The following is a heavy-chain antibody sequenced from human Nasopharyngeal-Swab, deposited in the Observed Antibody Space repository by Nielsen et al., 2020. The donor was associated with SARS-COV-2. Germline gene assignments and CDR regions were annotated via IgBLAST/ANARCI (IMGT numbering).Heavy chain of an antibody. J-gene: IGHJ2*01. CDR3: ARRLRNYWYFDL. Sequence: SETLSLTCTVSGGSISSYYWNWIRQPPGKGLEWIGDISYSGSTNYNPSLKSRVTLSLDTSKNQFSLKLSSVTAADTAVHYCARRLRNYWYFDLWGRGTLVTVSS. CDR1: GGSISSYY. D-gene: IGHD4-17*01. V-gene: IGHV4-59*01. CDR2: ISYSGST.